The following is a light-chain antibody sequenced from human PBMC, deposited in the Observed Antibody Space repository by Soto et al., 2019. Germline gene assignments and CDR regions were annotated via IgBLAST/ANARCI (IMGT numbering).Light chain of an antibody. Sequence: EIVLTQSPATLSLSPGERATLSCRASQSVSSYLAWYQQKPGQAPRLLIYDASNRATGIPARFSGSGSGTDFTLTSSSLEPEDFAVYYWQQRSNWLLTFGGGTKVEIK. V-gene: IGKV3-11*01. CDR3: QQRSNWLLT. J-gene: IGKJ4*01. CDR1: QSVSSY. CDR2: DAS.